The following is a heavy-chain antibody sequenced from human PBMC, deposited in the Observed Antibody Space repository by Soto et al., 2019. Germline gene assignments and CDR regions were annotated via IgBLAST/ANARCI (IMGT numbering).Heavy chain of an antibody. D-gene: IGHD3-16*02. V-gene: IGHV1-18*01. CDR1: GYTFTSYG. J-gene: IGHJ5*02. Sequence: QVKLVQSGAEVKKPGASVKVSCKASGYTFTSYGISWLRQAPGQGREWMGWISAYNGTTNYAQKLQGRFTMTTGTSTSTDYMELRSLRGDDTALYSCARGPYDYIWGSYRYTSGWFDPWGQGTLVTVFS. CDR3: ARGPYDYIWGSYRYTSGWFDP. CDR2: ISAYNGTT.